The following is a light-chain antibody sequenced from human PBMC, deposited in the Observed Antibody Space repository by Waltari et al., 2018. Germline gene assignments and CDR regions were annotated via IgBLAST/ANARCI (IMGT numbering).Light chain of an antibody. CDR3: QQYNNWPPPFT. CDR2: GAS. J-gene: IGKJ3*01. Sequence: EIVMTQSPATLSVSPGERATLSCRANQSFSRHLACYQQKPGQAPRLLIYGASTRATRIPARFSGSGSGTEFTLTISSMQSEDFAVYYCQQYNNWPPPFTFGPGTKVDIK. CDR1: QSFSRH. V-gene: IGKV3-15*01.